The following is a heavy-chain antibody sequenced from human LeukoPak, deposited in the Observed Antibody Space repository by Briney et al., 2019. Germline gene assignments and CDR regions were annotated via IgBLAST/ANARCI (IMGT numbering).Heavy chain of an antibody. V-gene: IGHV3-30*02. D-gene: IGHD3-10*01. CDR1: GFTFSSYG. J-gene: IGHJ6*03. Sequence: PGGSLRPSCAASGFTFSSYGMHWVRQAPGRGLEWVAFIRYDGSNKYYADSVKGRFTISRDNSKNTLYLQMNSLRAEDTAVYYCAKDGAVTPTIYYYYYYMDVWGKGTTVTVSS. CDR3: AKDGAVTPTIYYYYYYMDV. CDR2: IRYDGSNK.